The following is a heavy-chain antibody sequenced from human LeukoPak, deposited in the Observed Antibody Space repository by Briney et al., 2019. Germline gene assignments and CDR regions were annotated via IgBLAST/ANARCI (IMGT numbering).Heavy chain of an antibody. CDR1: GGSIINSNW. Sequence: ASETLSLTCAVSGGSIINSNWWSWVRQPPGKGLEWIGSIYDSGSTYYNPSLKSRVTISVDTSKNQFSLKLNSVTAADTAVYYCARHYGPWGQGTLVTVSS. D-gene: IGHD3-10*01. CDR3: ARHYGP. J-gene: IGHJ5*02. V-gene: IGHV4-39*01. CDR2: IYDSGST.